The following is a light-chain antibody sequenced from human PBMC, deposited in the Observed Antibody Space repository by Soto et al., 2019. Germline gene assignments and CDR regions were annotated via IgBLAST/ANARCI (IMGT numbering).Light chain of an antibody. CDR1: QSVSSN. CDR2: GAS. Sequence: EIVMTQSPATLSVSPGERATLSCRASQSVSSNLAWYQQKPGQAPRLLIHGASTRATGIPARFSGSGSGTDFTLTISSLEPEDFAVYYCQQRSNWLTFGGGTKVDIK. V-gene: IGKV3-15*01. CDR3: QQRSNWLT. J-gene: IGKJ4*01.